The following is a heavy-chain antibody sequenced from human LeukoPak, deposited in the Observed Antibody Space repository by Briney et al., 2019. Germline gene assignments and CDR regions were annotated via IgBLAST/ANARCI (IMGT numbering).Heavy chain of an antibody. D-gene: IGHD3-3*01. CDR3: ASQEWVRGPHYYYGMDV. V-gene: IGHV1-18*01. CDR1: GYTFTSYG. Sequence: ASVKVSCEASGYTFTSYGISWVRQAPGQGLEWMGWISAYNGNTNYAQKLQGRVTMTTDTSTSTAYMELRSLRSDDTAVYYCASQEWVRGPHYYYGMDVWGQGTTVTVSS. J-gene: IGHJ6*02. CDR2: ISAYNGNT.